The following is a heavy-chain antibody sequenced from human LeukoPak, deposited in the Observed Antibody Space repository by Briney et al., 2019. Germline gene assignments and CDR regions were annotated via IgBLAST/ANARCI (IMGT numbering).Heavy chain of an antibody. CDR1: GGTFSSYA. Sequence: SVKVPCKASGGTFSSYAISWVRQAPGQGLEWMGGIIPICGTANYAQKFQGRVTITTDESTSTAYMELSSLRSEDTAVYYCARGGLYYDSSGSNLGAFDIWGQGTMVTVSS. CDR3: ARGGLYYDSSGSNLGAFDI. J-gene: IGHJ3*02. CDR2: IIPICGTA. D-gene: IGHD3-22*01. V-gene: IGHV1-69*05.